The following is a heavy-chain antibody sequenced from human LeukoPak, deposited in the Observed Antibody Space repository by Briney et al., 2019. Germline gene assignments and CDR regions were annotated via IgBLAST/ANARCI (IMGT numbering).Heavy chain of an antibody. J-gene: IGHJ4*02. D-gene: IGHD3-10*01. CDR2: ISSSGSTI. V-gene: IGHV3-48*03. CDR3: AKDFGALVRGVISYFDY. Sequence: VGSLRLSCAASGFTFSSYEMNWVRQAPGKGLEWVSYISSSGSTIYYADSVKGRFTVSRDNSKNTLYLQMNSLRAEDTAVYYCAKDFGALVRGVISYFDYWGQGTLVTVSS. CDR1: GFTFSSYE.